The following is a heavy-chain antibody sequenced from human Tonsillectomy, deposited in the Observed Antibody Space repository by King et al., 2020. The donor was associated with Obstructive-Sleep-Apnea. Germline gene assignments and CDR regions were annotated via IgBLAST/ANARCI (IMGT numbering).Heavy chain of an antibody. V-gene: IGHV3-23*04. CDR3: AKEGGGSGVYWVDS. Sequence: VQLVESGGGMVQPGGSLRLSCAASGFTFSGYAISWVRQAPGKGLEWVSAINTRGTTFYAGSVRGRFTIPRDNSKYTVDLQVNSLRAEDTALYYCAKEGGGSGVYWVDSWGEGTLVTVSS. D-gene: IGHD3-10*01. CDR1: GFTFSGYA. CDR2: INTRGTT. J-gene: IGHJ4*02.